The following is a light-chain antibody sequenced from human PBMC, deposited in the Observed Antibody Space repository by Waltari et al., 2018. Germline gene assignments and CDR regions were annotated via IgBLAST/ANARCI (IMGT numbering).Light chain of an antibody. Sequence: EIMLTQSPATLSQSPGERATLSCRASQTVRTYLAWYQQKPGQAPRLLIFDASSRATGIPAKFSGSGSGTDFTLTVSNLEPEDFAVYYCQQRANWPYTFGQGTRVEI. V-gene: IGKV3-11*01. CDR2: DAS. CDR3: QQRANWPYT. J-gene: IGKJ2*01. CDR1: QTVRTY.